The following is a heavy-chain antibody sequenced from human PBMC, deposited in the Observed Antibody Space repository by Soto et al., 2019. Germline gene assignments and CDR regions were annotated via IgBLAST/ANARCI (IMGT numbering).Heavy chain of an antibody. V-gene: IGHV3-53*01. CDR2: LYSGGSP. J-gene: IGHJ4*02. D-gene: IGHD6-6*01. CDR3: ARGQSSDYEQPVN. Sequence: EVQLVESGGGLIQPGGSLRLSCAASGFTVSSAYMSWVRRAPGKGLEWVSVLYSGGSPYYADSVKGRFIISRDNSKNALYLQMNSLRAEDTAVYYWARGQSSDYEQPVNWGQGTLVSVAS. CDR1: GFTVSSAY.